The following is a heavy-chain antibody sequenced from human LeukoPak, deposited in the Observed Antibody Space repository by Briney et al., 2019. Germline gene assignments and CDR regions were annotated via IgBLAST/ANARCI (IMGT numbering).Heavy chain of an antibody. CDR3: ARDKGYSSSWYGSYWFDP. Sequence: ASVKVSCKASGYTXTSYYMHWVRQAPGQGLEWMGIINPSGGSTGYAQKYQGRVTMTRDTSTSTVYMELSSLRSEDTAVYYCARDKGYSSSWYGSYWFDPWGQGTLVTVSS. D-gene: IGHD6-13*01. CDR2: INPSGGST. CDR1: GYTXTSYY. V-gene: IGHV1-46*01. J-gene: IGHJ5*02.